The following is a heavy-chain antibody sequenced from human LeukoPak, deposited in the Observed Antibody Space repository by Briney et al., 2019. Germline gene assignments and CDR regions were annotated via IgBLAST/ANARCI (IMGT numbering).Heavy chain of an antibody. CDR3: ARGSLDSAPHFDY. J-gene: IGHJ4*02. Sequence: PSETLSLTCAVYGGSFSGYYWSWVRQAPGKGLEWVGRIRKKANSYTTEYAASVRGRFTVSRDDSKNSLYLQMNSLKTEDTAVYYCARGSLDSAPHFDYWGQGILVTVSS. CDR1: GGSFSGYY. V-gene: IGHV3-72*01. D-gene: IGHD3-10*01. CDR2: IRKKANSYTT.